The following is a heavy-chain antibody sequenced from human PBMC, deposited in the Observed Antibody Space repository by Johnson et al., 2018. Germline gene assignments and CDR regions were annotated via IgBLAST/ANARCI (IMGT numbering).Heavy chain of an antibody. CDR1: GFTFSNYG. V-gene: IGHV3-30*18. D-gene: IGHD6-13*01. J-gene: IGHJ6*03. CDR2: ISYDGSNK. CDR3: AKQTYSSSPYMDV. Sequence: QVRLVESGGGVVQPGRSLRLSCAASGFTFSNYGMHWVRQAPGKGLEWVAVISYDGSNKYYADSARGRFTISRDNSKNTLYLQMNSLRAEDTAVYYCAKQTYSSSPYMDVWGKGTTVTVSS.